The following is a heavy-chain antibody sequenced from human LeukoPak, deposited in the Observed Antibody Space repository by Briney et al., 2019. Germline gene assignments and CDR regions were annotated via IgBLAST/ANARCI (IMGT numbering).Heavy chain of an antibody. D-gene: IGHD3-22*01. CDR3: ARLYDSVGYYYPFDY. J-gene: IGHJ4*02. CDR1: GYTFTSLN. V-gene: IGHV1-8*01. Sequence: GASVKVSCKASGYTFTSLNINWVGQPLGQGLEWWGGMNPNSGNTGYAQKFQGRVTMTRSTPISTAYMELSSLRSEDTAVYYCARLYDSVGYYYPFDYWGQGTLVTVSS. CDR2: MNPNSGNT.